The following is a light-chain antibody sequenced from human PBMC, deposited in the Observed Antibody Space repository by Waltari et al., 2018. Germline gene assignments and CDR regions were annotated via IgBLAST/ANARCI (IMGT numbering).Light chain of an antibody. CDR3: SSYAGSNNVV. J-gene: IGLJ2*01. V-gene: IGLV2-8*01. Sequence: QSALTQPPSASGSPGQSVTISCTGTSSDVGRYTYVSWYQQHPGKAPKPTIYEVSKRPSGVPARLSGSKSGNTASLTVSGLQAEDEADYYCSSYAGSNNVVFGGGTKLTVL. CDR1: SSDVGRYTY. CDR2: EVS.